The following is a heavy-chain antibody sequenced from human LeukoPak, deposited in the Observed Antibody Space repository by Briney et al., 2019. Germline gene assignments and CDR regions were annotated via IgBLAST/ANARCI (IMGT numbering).Heavy chain of an antibody. J-gene: IGHJ3*02. V-gene: IGHV4-59*01. CDR1: GGPISSYY. Sequence: PSETLSLTCTVSGGPISSYYWSWIRQPPGKGLEWIGYIYYSGSTNYNPSLKSRVTISVDTSKNQFSLKLSSVTAADTAVYYCARVGRRDGYNYAYDAFDIWGQGTMVTVSS. D-gene: IGHD5-24*01. CDR3: ARVGRRDGYNYAYDAFDI. CDR2: IYYSGST.